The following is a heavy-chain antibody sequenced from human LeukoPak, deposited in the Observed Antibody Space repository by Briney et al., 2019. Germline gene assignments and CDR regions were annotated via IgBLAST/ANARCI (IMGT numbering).Heavy chain of an antibody. CDR3: ARSKVGSSSWYDCYYYYMDV. D-gene: IGHD6-13*01. V-gene: IGHV4-38-2*02. Sequence: SETLSLTCTVSGYSISSGYFWGWIRQTPGKGLEWIGSIYNSGSTYYNPSLKSRVTLSVDTSKNQFSLKLSSVTAADTAVYYCARSKVGSSSWYDCYYYYMDVWGKGTTVTVS. CDR2: IYNSGST. J-gene: IGHJ6*03. CDR1: GYSISSGYF.